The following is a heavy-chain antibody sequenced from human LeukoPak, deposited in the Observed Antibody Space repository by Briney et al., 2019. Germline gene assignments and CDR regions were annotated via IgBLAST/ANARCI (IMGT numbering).Heavy chain of an antibody. CDR3: AREGGGPRWLDP. Sequence: SETLSLTCTVSGGSISTYYWSWIRQAAGKGLEWIGRINSSGSSNYNASLRSRVTMSVDTSKNRFSLNLSSVTAADTAVYYCAREGGGPRWLDPWGQGTLVTVSS. CDR1: GGSISTYY. D-gene: IGHD6-25*01. J-gene: IGHJ5*02. CDR2: INSSGSS. V-gene: IGHV4-4*07.